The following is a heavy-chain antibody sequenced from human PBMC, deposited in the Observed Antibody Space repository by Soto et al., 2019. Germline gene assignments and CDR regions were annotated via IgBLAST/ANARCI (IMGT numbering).Heavy chain of an antibody. CDR2: ISSSSSYI. D-gene: IGHD6-19*01. V-gene: IGHV3-21*01. J-gene: IGHJ3*02. CDR1: GFTFSSYS. Sequence: VQLVESGGGLVKPGGSLRLSCAASGFTFSSYSMNWVRHAPGKGLAWVSSISSSSSYIYYADAVKGRFTISRDNAKNSLYLQMNTLRAEDTAVYYCAREWLDLRGAFDIWGQGTMVTVSS. CDR3: AREWLDLRGAFDI.